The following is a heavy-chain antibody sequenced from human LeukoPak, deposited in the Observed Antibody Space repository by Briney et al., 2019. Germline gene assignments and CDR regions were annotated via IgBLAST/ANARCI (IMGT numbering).Heavy chain of an antibody. D-gene: IGHD6-19*01. Sequence: PGGSLRLSCAASGFTFSSYGMHWVRQAPGKGLEWVAFIRYDGSNKYYADSVKGRFTISRDNSKNTLYLQMNSLRAEDTAVYYCAKEREAGDNWFDPWGQGTLVTVSS. CDR2: IRYDGSNK. J-gene: IGHJ5*02. CDR1: GFTFSSYG. V-gene: IGHV3-30*02. CDR3: AKEREAGDNWFDP.